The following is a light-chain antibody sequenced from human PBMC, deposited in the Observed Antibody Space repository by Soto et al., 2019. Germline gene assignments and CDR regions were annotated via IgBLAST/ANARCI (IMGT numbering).Light chain of an antibody. CDR1: SSDVGGHNS. V-gene: IGLV2-14*01. J-gene: IGLJ2*01. CDR2: EVS. CDR3: SSYTSSSTSSSTVV. Sequence: QSALTQPASVSGSPGQSITISCTGTSSDVGGHNSVSWYQQHPGKAPKLMIYEVSNRPSGVSNRFSGSKSGNTASLTISGLQAEDEADYYCSSYTSSSTSSSTVVFGGGTKLTVL.